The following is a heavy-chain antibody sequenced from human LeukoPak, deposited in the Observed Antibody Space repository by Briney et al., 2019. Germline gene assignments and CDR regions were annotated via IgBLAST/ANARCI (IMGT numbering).Heavy chain of an antibody. Sequence: SETLSLTCTVSGGSISSSSYYWGWIRQPPGKGLEWIGSIYYSGSTYYNPSLKSRVTISVDTSKNQFSLKLSSVTAADTAVYYCARLIAVAGCFDYWGQGTLVTASS. V-gene: IGHV4-39*01. CDR3: ARLIAVAGCFDY. D-gene: IGHD6-19*01. CDR2: IYYSGST. J-gene: IGHJ4*02. CDR1: GGSISSSSYY.